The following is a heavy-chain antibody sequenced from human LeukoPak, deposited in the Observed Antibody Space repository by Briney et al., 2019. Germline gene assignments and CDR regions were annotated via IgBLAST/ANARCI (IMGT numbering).Heavy chain of an antibody. CDR3: ARDYNGYSSGTFFDY. CDR1: GITGYS. V-gene: IGHV3-21*01. D-gene: IGHD6-19*01. J-gene: IGHJ4*02. Sequence: GGSLRLSCAASGITGYSMHWVRQAPGKGLEWVCSISSSSNYIYCADSVKGRFTISRDNAKNTLYLQMDSLRAEDTAVYYCARDYNGYSSGTFFDYWGQGTLVTVSS. CDR2: ISSSSNYI.